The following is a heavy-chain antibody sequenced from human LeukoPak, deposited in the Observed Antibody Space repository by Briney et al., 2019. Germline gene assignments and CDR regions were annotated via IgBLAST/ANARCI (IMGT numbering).Heavy chain of an antibody. CDR1: GFTFSSYS. D-gene: IGHD2-2*01. CDR2: ISSSSSYI. Sequence: GGSLRLSCAASGFTFSSYSMNWVRQAPGKGLEWVSSISSSSSYIYYADSVKGRFTISRDNAKNSLYLQMNSLRAEDTAVYYCARDPGGPAATLYWGQGTLVTVSS. J-gene: IGHJ4*02. CDR3: ARDPGGPAATLY. V-gene: IGHV3-21*01.